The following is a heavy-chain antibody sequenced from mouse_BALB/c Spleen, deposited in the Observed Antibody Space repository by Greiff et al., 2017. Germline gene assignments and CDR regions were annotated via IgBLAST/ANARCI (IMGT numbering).Heavy chain of an antibody. Sequence: VQLKESGPGLVKPSQSLSLTCTVTGYSITSDYAWNWIRQFPGNKLEWMGYISYSGSTSYNPSLKSRISITRDTSKNQFFLQLNSVTTEDTATYYCARGAGLFAYWGQGTLVTVSA. CDR1: GYSITSDYA. J-gene: IGHJ3*01. V-gene: IGHV3-2*02. CDR3: ARGAGLFAY. CDR2: ISYSGST. D-gene: IGHD3-3*01.